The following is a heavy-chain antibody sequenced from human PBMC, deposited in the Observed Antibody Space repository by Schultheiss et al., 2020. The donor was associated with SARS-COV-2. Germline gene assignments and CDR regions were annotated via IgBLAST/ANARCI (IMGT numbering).Heavy chain of an antibody. Sequence: SETLSLTCTVSGGSISSYYWSWIRQPPGKGLEWIGYIYYSGSTNYNPSLKSRVTISVDTSKNQFSLKLSSVTAADTAVYYCARAFTTVSYSVLWYFDLWGRGTLVTVSS. CDR2: IYYSGST. CDR3: ARAFTTVSYSVLWYFDL. V-gene: IGHV4-59*01. CDR1: GGSISSYY. D-gene: IGHD4-11*01. J-gene: IGHJ2*01.